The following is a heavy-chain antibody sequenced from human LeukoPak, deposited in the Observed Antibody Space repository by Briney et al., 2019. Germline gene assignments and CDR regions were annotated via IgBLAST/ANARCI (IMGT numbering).Heavy chain of an antibody. CDR1: GFTFSSYA. V-gene: IGHV3-23*01. J-gene: IGHJ4*02. Sequence: GGSLRLSCAASGFTFSSYAMSWVRQAPGKGLEWVSAISGSGGSTYYADSVKGRFTISRDNSKNTLYLQMNSPRAEDTAVYYCAKDQDYYDSSGYYYGPYFDYWGQGTLVTVSS. CDR3: AKDQDYYDSSGYYYGPYFDY. CDR2: ISGSGGST. D-gene: IGHD3-22*01.